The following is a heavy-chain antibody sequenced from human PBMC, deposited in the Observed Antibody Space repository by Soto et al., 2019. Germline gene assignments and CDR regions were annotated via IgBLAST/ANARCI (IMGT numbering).Heavy chain of an antibody. J-gene: IGHJ6*03. CDR3: ARRLLAARGGAHYYYMDV. CDR2: INHSGST. Sequence: QVQLQQWGAGLLKPSETLSLTCAVYGGSFSGYYWSWIRQPPGKGLEWIGEINHSGSTNYNPSLKSRVTISVDTSKNQFSLKLSSVTAADTAVYYCARRLLAARGGAHYYYMDVWGKGTTVTVSS. V-gene: IGHV4-34*01. D-gene: IGHD6-6*01. CDR1: GGSFSGYY.